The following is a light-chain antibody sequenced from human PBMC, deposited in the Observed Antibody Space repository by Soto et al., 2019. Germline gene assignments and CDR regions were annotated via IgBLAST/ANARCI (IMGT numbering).Light chain of an antibody. CDR2: DAS. V-gene: IGKV1-33*01. CDR1: QDISNS. Sequence: DIQMTQSPSSLSASVGDRVTITCQASQDISNSLNWYQQKPGTAPKLLLFDASNLESGVPPRFSGSGSGTDVTFTISILQPKYIATYYCQHYDNLPYTFGHGTKLEIK. J-gene: IGKJ2*01. CDR3: QHYDNLPYT.